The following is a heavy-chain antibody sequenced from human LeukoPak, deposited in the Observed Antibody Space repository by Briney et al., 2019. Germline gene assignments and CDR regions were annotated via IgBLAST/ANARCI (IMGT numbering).Heavy chain of an antibody. CDR1: GGSISSSNW. CDR2: IYNSGST. V-gene: IGHV4-4*02. Sequence: SETLSLTCAVSGGSISSSNWWSWVSQPPGKGLEWMGEIYNSGSTNYNPSPKSRVTISVEKSKNHFSLKLSSVTAAHTAVYYCARGTRRGWFDPWGPGTLVTVSS. J-gene: IGHJ5*02. CDR3: ARGTRRGWFDP.